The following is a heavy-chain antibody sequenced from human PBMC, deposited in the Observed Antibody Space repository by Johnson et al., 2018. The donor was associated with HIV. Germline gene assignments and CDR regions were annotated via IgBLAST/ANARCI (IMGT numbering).Heavy chain of an antibody. V-gene: IGHV3-66*01. J-gene: IGHJ3*02. Sequence: MQLVESGGGVVQPGRSLRLSCAASGFTFSSNYMSWVRQAPGKGLEWVSVIYSGGSTYYADSAMGRFTIFRDNSKNTLYLQMNSLRAEDTAVYYCAGEASEAGAFDIWGQGTMVTVSS. CDR1: GFTFSSNY. CDR3: AGEASEAGAFDI. CDR2: IYSGGST.